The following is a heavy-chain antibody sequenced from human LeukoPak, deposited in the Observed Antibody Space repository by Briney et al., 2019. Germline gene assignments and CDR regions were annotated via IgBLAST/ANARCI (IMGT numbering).Heavy chain of an antibody. CDR1: GGTFSSYA. CDR3: ARPHCSSTSCYTSNWFDP. J-gene: IGHJ5*02. Sequence: SVKVSCKASGGTFSSYAISWVRQAPGHGLEWMGGIIPIFGTANYAQKFQGRVTITADESTSTAYMELSSLRSEDTAVYYCARPHCSSTSCYTSNWFDPWGQGTLVTVSS. D-gene: IGHD2-2*02. CDR2: IIPIFGTA. V-gene: IGHV1-69*13.